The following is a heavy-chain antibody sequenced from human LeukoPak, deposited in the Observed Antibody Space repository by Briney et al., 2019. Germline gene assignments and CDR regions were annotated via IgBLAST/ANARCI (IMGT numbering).Heavy chain of an antibody. J-gene: IGHJ4*02. CDR1: GGSVSGVY. Sequence: SETLSLTCTVSGGSVSGVYWNWIRQPPRKGLEWLGYTHTGGSTSFNASLRSRLTFSIDTSKNQVSLRLSYVTATDTAVYYCARRRGGWGEGEFDYWGQGTPVTVST. V-gene: IGHV4-4*09. CDR3: ARRRGGWGEGEFDY. D-gene: IGHD3-16*01. CDR2: THTGGST.